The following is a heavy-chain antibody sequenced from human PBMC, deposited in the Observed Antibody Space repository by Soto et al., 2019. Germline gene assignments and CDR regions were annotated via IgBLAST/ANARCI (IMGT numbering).Heavy chain of an antibody. CDR1: GYAVSSYW. J-gene: IGHJ5*02. CDR2: IYPGDSDT. D-gene: IGHD2-8*02. V-gene: IGHV5-51*01. Sequence: XESLKISCQGSGYAVSSYWIAWVRQMPGKGLEWMGIIYPGDSDTRYSPSFQGQVTISVDKSITTAYLQWSSLKASDTAMYYCARGYCTATICDPWFDHWGQGTLVTVSS. CDR3: ARGYCTATICDPWFDH.